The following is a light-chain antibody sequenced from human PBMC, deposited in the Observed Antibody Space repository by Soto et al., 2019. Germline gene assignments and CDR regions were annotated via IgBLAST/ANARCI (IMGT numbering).Light chain of an antibody. CDR3: QQYGGVPYT. J-gene: IGKJ2*01. V-gene: IGKV3-15*01. CDR2: GAS. Sequence: EIVMTQSPATLSVSPGGRATLSCRASQSISDTLAWYQQKPGQAPRLLIYGASTRAPGFPARFSGSGSGTDFTLTISSLQSEDFAIYYCQQYGGVPYTFGQGTKLEIK. CDR1: QSISDT.